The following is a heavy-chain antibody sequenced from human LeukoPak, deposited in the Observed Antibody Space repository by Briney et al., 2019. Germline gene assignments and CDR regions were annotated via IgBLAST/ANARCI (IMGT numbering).Heavy chain of an antibody. CDR1: GDSVSNNRAT. CDR3: SRGRGAIDCDY. V-gene: IGHV6-1*01. Sequence: SQTLSLTFAISGDSVSNNRATWNWLRQSPSRGLGWLGSAYYRSKWYNYCAVSVKSRITLKPDTSRNQFSLQLNSVTPEDTAVYYCSRGRGAIDCDYWGQGTLVIGSS. J-gene: IGHJ4*02. CDR2: AYYRSKWYN.